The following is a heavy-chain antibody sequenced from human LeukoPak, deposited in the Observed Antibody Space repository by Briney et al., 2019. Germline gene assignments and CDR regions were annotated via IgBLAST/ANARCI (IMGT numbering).Heavy chain of an antibody. Sequence: GGSLRLSCAASGFTFSSYVMHWVRQAPGKGLEWVAIISYDGSNEYYADSVKGRFTISRDNSKNTLYLQMNSLRAEDTAVYYCARDGGSAWFFRYWGQGTLVTVSS. V-gene: IGHV3-30*04. CDR2: ISYDGSNE. D-gene: IGHD6-19*01. CDR3: ARDGGSAWFFRY. CDR1: GFTFSSYV. J-gene: IGHJ4*02.